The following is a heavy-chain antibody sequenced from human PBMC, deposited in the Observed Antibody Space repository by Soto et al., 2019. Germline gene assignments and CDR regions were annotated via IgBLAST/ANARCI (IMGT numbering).Heavy chain of an antibody. V-gene: IGHV3-15*01. Sequence: GGSLRLSSVASGFLLSHPWLTWVRQAAGKGLDRSGPIKRKSDGWTAKYAARVKGRATSSRDDSKNTVYLQMNSMKTEDTAVYYCTTVIYYDILTGYHNVAYWGQGALVTVSS. CDR2: IKRKSDGWTA. D-gene: IGHD3-9*01. CDR1: GFLLSHPW. J-gene: IGHJ4*02. CDR3: TTVIYYDILTGYHNVAY.